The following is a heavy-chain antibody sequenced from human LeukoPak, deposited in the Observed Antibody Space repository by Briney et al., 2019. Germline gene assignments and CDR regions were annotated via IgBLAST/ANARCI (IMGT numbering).Heavy chain of an antibody. CDR2: IYSGGST. J-gene: IGHJ3*02. Sequence: GGSLRLSCAASGFTVSSNYMSWVRQAPGKGLEWVSVIYSGGSTYYADSVKGRFTISRDNSKNTLYLQMNSLRAEDTVVYYCARGAPLSMIVVVLNAFDIWGQGTMVTVSS. V-gene: IGHV3-53*01. CDR3: ARGAPLSMIVVVLNAFDI. CDR1: GFTVSSNY. D-gene: IGHD3-22*01.